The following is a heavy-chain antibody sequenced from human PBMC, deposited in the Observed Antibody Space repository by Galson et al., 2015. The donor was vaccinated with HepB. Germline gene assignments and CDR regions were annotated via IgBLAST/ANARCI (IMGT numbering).Heavy chain of an antibody. CDR3: ARVKVGATGGAYYYYGMDV. D-gene: IGHD1-26*01. CDR1: GFTFSSYW. J-gene: IGHJ6*02. CDR2: IKQDGSEK. Sequence: LRLSCAASGFTFSSYWMSWVRQAPGKGLEWVANIKQDGSEKYYVDSVKGRFTISRDNAKNSLYLQMNSLRAEDTAVYYCARVKVGATGGAYYYYGMDVWGQGTTVTVSS. V-gene: IGHV3-7*03.